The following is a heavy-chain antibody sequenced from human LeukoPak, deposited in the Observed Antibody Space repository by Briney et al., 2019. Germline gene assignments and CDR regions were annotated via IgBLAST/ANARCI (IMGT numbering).Heavy chain of an antibody. Sequence: GGSVRLSCAASGFTFSSYAIHWVRQAPGKGLEWVAVISYDGSNKYYADSVKGRFTISRDNSKNTLYLQMNSLRAEDTAVYYCARAWGRYYYYGMDVWGQGTTVTVSS. D-gene: IGHD7-27*01. CDR2: ISYDGSNK. V-gene: IGHV3-30-3*01. CDR3: ARAWGRYYYYGMDV. J-gene: IGHJ6*02. CDR1: GFTFSSYA.